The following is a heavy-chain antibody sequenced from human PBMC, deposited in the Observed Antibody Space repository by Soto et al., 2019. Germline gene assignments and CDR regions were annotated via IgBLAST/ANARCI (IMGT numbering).Heavy chain of an antibody. CDR1: GFTFGDHA. CDR3: QYQLLTYYYGMDV. J-gene: IGHJ6*02. Sequence: PGGSLRLSCIGSGFTFGDHAMSWFRQAPGKGLEWVGFIRSKAYGGTTEHAASVKGRFTISRDDSNSIAYLQMNSLKTEDTAVYYCQYQLLTYYYGMDVWGQGTTVTVSS. D-gene: IGHD2-2*01. CDR2: IRSKAYGGTT. V-gene: IGHV3-49*03.